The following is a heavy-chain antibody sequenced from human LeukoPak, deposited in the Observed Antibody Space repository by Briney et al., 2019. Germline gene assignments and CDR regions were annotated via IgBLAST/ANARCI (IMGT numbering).Heavy chain of an antibody. V-gene: IGHV3-11*01. J-gene: IGHJ4*02. CDR2: ISSSGSTI. CDR3: AGDLGGYDASGRDPFDY. Sequence: GGSLRLTCAASGFTFSDYYMSWIRQAPGKGLEWVSYISSSGSTIYYADSVKGRFTISRDNAKNSLYLQMNSLRAEDTAVYYCAGDLGGYDASGRDPFDYWGQGTLVTVSS. D-gene: IGHD5-12*01. CDR1: GFTFSDYY.